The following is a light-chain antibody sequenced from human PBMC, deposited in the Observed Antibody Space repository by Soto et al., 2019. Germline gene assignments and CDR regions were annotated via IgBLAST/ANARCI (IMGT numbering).Light chain of an antibody. V-gene: IGKV1-5*03. Sequence: DVQVTQSPSTLSASVGDRVTITCRASQNIGTFLAWYQQKPGRATKLLIYLASRLESGVSSRFSGSGSETEFTLTISGLQPDDFATYFCQEYNPHSFYTFGQGTELEIK. CDR3: QEYNPHSFYT. CDR1: QNIGTF. CDR2: LAS. J-gene: IGKJ2*01.